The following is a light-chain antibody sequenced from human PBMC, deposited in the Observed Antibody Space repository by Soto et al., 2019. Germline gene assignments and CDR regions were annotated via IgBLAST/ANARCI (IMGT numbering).Light chain of an antibody. CDR2: DAS. V-gene: IGKV3-20*01. CDR1: QSVSNY. CDR3: QQYGSSGT. J-gene: IGKJ1*01. Sequence: EIVLTQSPATLSLSPGERATLSCRASQSVSNYLAWYQQKPGQAPRLLIYDASNRATGIPDRFSGSGSGTDFTLTISRLEPEDFAVYYCQQYGSSGTFGHGTKVDIK.